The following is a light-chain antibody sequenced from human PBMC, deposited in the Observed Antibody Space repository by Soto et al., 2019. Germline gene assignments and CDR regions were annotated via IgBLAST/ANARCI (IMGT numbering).Light chain of an antibody. V-gene: IGKV3-11*01. CDR2: DAS. CDR1: QSVSSY. J-gene: IGKJ5*01. CDR3: QQRSNWPPIN. Sequence: EIVLTPSPATLSLSPVEISTLSCRASQSVSSYLAWYQQKPGQAPRLLIYDASNRATGIPARFSGSGSGTDFTLTIRSLEPEDFAVYYCQQRSNWPPINCGQGTQLEIK.